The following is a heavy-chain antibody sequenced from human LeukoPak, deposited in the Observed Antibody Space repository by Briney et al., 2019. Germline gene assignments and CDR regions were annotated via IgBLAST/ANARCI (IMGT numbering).Heavy chain of an antibody. CDR3: AKDILTGQETLIDY. J-gene: IGHJ4*02. V-gene: IGHV3-43*02. CDR1: GFTFDDYA. D-gene: IGHD3-9*01. CDR2: ISGDGGST. Sequence: GGSLRLSCAASGFTFDDYAMHWVRQAPGKGLEGVSLISGDGGSTYYADSVKGRFTISRDNIKNSLYLQMNSLRPEDTALYYCAKDILTGQETLIDYWGQGTLVTVSS.